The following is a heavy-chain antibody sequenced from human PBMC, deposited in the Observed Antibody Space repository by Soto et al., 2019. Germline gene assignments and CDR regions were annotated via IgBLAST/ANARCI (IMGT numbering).Heavy chain of an antibody. Sequence: GESLKISCKGSGYSFTSYWIGWVRQMPGKGLEWMGIIYPGDSDTRYSPSFQGQVTISADKSISTAYLQWSSLKASDTAMYYCARRGSSWPKYYYGMDVWGQGTTVNVSS. CDR3: ARRGSSWPKYYYGMDV. CDR2: IYPGDSDT. D-gene: IGHD6-13*01. J-gene: IGHJ6*02. CDR1: GYSFTSYW. V-gene: IGHV5-51*01.